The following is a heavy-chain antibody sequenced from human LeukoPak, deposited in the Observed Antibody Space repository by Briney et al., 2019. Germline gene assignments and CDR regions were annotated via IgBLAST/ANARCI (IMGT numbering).Heavy chain of an antibody. D-gene: IGHD3-16*01. Sequence: PSETLSLTCTVSGGSISSSSYYWGWIRQPPGKGLEWIGSIYYSGSTYHNPSLKSRATISVDTSKNQFSLKLSSVTAADTAVYYCARAGGGNDYIWGSYPRRIFDYWGQGTLVTVSS. V-gene: IGHV4-39*01. J-gene: IGHJ4*02. CDR3: ARAGGGNDYIWGSYPRRIFDY. CDR1: GGSISSSSYY. CDR2: IYYSGST.